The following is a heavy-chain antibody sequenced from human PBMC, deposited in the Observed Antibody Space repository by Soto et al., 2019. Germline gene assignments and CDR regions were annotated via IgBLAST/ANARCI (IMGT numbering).Heavy chain of an antibody. V-gene: IGHV3-23*01. D-gene: IGHD3-3*01. Sequence: EVQLLESGGGLVQPGGSLRLSCAASGFTFSSYAMSWVRQAPGKGLEWGSAISGSGGSTYYADSVKGRFTISRDNSKNTLYLQMNSLRAEDTAVYYCAKDPKYYDFWSGYYKAHWFDPWGQGTLVTVSS. J-gene: IGHJ5*02. CDR3: AKDPKYYDFWSGYYKAHWFDP. CDR1: GFTFSSYA. CDR2: ISGSGGST.